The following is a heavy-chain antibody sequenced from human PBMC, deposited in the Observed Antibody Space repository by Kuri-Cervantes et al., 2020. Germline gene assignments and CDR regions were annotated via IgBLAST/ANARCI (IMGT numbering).Heavy chain of an antibody. CDR3: ARDLSYYDILTGYYPSYYYYGMGV. J-gene: IGHJ6*02. CDR1: GFTFSTYW. D-gene: IGHD3-9*01. Sequence: GESLKISCAASGFTFSTYWMIWVRQAPGKGPEWVANIKQDESEKYLVDSVRGRFAISRDNAKNSLYLQMNSLRAEDTAVYYCARDLSYYDILTGYYPSYYYYGMGVWGQGTTVTVSS. V-gene: IGHV3-7*01. CDR2: IKQDESEK.